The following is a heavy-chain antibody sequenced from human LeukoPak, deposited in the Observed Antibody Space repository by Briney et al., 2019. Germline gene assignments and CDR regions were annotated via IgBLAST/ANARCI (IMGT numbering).Heavy chain of an antibody. V-gene: IGHV3-7*01. CDR3: ARERFLEWLPDY. D-gene: IGHD3-3*01. Sequence: PGGSLRLSCAASGFTFSTYWMSWVRQAPGRGLEWVANIKQDGSEKFYVDSVKGRFTISRDNAKTSLYLQMNSLRAEDTAVYYCARERFLEWLPDYWGQGSLVTVSS. CDR2: IKQDGSEK. CDR1: GFTFSTYW. J-gene: IGHJ4*02.